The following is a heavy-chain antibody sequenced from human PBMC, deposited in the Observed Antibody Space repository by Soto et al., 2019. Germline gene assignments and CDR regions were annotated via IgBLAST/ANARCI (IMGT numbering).Heavy chain of an antibody. J-gene: IGHJ4*02. Sequence: GGSLRLSCAASGFTFSSYGMHWVRQAPGKGLEWVAVIWYDGSNKYYADSVKGRFTISRDNSKNTLYLQMNSLRAEDTAVYYCERDGPSYSSPWVDYWGQGTLVTVSS. V-gene: IGHV3-33*01. CDR2: IWYDGSNK. D-gene: IGHD6-6*01. CDR1: GFTFSSYG. CDR3: ERDGPSYSSPWVDY.